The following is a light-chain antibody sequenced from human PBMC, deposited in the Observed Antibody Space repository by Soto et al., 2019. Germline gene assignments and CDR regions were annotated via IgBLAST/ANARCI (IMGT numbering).Light chain of an antibody. CDR2: EVS. J-gene: IGLJ2*01. Sequence: QSALTQPPSASGSPGQSVTISCTGTSSDVGKYDYVSWFQHHPGKAPKLIIYEVSKRPSGVPDRFSGSKSGNTASLTVSGLQAEDEADYYCSSYAGSNNLIFGGGTQLTVL. CDR1: SSDVGKYDY. V-gene: IGLV2-8*01. CDR3: SSYAGSNNLI.